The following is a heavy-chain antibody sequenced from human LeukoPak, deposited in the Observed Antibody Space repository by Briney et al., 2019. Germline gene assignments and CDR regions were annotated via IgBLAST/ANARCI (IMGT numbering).Heavy chain of an antibody. V-gene: IGHV3-21*01. Sequence: GGSLRLSCAASGFTLSSYSMNWVRQAPGKGLEWVSSISSSGTYIYYADSLKGRITISRDNAKNSLYLQMNSLRAEDTAVYYCARRGLLFPLDYWGQGTLATVSS. D-gene: IGHD3-16*01. CDR2: ISSSGTYI. CDR3: ARRGLLFPLDY. J-gene: IGHJ4*02. CDR1: GFTLSSYS.